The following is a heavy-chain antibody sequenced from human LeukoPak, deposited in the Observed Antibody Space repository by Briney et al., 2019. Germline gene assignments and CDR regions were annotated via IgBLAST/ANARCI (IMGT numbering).Heavy chain of an antibody. D-gene: IGHD1-26*01. CDR2: IYNSGST. CDR1: GFTVSSNY. Sequence: AGSLSLTCAASGFTVSSNYMSWIRQPPGKGLEWVSDIYNSGSTYYAPPLKGRVTISGDTSKNPLYLQMNSLRAEDTAVYYCARDQWGAGAGFDPWGQGTLVTVSS. CDR3: ARDQWGAGAGFDP. J-gene: IGHJ5*02. V-gene: IGHV3-53*01.